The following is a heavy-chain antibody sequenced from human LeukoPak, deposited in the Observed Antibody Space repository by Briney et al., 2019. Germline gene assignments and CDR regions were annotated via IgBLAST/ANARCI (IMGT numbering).Heavy chain of an antibody. Sequence: GGSLRLSCAASGFTFSTFTMHWVRQVPGAGPEWISSISGTLFSGHRTTTYYADSVTGRFTISRDDAKSSLYLQMNGLRVEDTAIYYCARGKDRGFLEWFDSWGQGSLVTVSS. CDR2: ISGTLFSGHRTTT. D-gene: IGHD3-3*01. V-gene: IGHV3-48*04. J-gene: IGHJ5*01. CDR3: ARGKDRGFLEWFDS. CDR1: GFTFSTFT.